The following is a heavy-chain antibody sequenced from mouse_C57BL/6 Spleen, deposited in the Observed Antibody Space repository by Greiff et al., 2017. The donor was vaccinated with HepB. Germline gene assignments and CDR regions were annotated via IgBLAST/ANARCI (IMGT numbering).Heavy chain of an antibody. D-gene: IGHD2-5*01. J-gene: IGHJ2*01. CDR2: ISDGGSYT. V-gene: IGHV5-4*01. CDR1: GFTFSSYA. CDR3: ARDRIYYSMYYFDY. Sequence: EVMLVESGGGLVKPGGSLKLSCAASGFTFSSYAMSWVRQTPEKRLEWVATISDGGSYTYYPDNVKGRFTISRDNAKNNLYLQMSHLKSEDTAMYYCARDRIYYSMYYFDYWGQGTTLTVSS.